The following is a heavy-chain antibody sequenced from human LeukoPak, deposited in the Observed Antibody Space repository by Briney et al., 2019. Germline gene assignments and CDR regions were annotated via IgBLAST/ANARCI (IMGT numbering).Heavy chain of an antibody. J-gene: IGHJ4*02. CDR3: ARVACSNGVCIDY. Sequence: GGSLRLSCAASGFTFSSYWMHWVRQAPGKGLVWVSRISTDRSSTTYADSVKGRFTISRDNAKNTLYLQMNSLRAEDTAVYYCARVACSNGVCIDYWGQGALVIVSS. CDR2: ISTDRSST. CDR1: GFTFSSYW. D-gene: IGHD2-8*01. V-gene: IGHV3-74*01.